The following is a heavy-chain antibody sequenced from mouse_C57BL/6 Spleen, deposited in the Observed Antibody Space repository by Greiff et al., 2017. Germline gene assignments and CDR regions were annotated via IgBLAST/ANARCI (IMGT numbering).Heavy chain of an antibody. Sequence: EVQLQQSGPGLVKPSQSLSLTCSVTGYSITSGYYWNWIRQFPGNKLEWMGYISYDGSNNYNPSLKNRISITRDTSKNQFVLKLKSVTTEDTATYYCARETAQAAWFAYWGQGTLVTVSA. CDR1: GYSITSGYY. V-gene: IGHV3-6*01. J-gene: IGHJ3*01. CDR2: ISYDGSN. CDR3: ARETAQAAWFAY. D-gene: IGHD3-2*02.